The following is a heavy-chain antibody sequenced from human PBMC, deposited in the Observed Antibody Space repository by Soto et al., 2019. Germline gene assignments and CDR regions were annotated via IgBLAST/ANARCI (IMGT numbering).Heavy chain of an antibody. CDR3: ARGYRQSGYSSSWVFDY. Sequence: QVQLRESGPGLVKPSQTLSLTCTVSGGSINSGGSYWNWIRQHPGKGLEWIGYMYYSGSTYYNPYLRSRVIMSTATSENHFSLKLSSVTAADTAVYFCARGYRQSGYSSSWVFDYWGQGTLVNVSS. J-gene: IGHJ4*02. D-gene: IGHD6-13*01. CDR1: GGSINSGGSY. CDR2: MYYSGST. V-gene: IGHV4-31*03.